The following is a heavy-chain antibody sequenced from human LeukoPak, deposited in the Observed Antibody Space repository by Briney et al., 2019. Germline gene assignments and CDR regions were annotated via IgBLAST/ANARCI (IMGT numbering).Heavy chain of an antibody. D-gene: IGHD4-23*01. CDR3: ARDPNGNHRPYYFDY. J-gene: IGHJ4*02. Sequence: SGGSLRLSCAASGFTFDDYGMSWVRHAPGKGLEWVSGINWNGGSTGYADSVKGRFTISRDSAKNSLYLQMNSLRAEDTALYYCARDPNGNHRPYYFDYWGQGTLVTVSS. CDR1: GFTFDDYG. V-gene: IGHV3-20*04. CDR2: INWNGGST.